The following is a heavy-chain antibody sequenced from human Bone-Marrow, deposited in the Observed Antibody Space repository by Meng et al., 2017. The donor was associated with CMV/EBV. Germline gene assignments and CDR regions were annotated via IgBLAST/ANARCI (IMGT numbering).Heavy chain of an antibody. CDR1: GFTFSNAW. CDR2: IKSKTVGGTT. J-gene: IGHJ2*01. Sequence: GESLKISRAASGFTFSNAWMSWVRQAPGKGLEWVGRIKSKTVGGTTDYAAPVKGRFTISRDDSKNTLDLQMNCLRAEDTAQYFCARTNLFVVIPTGRNWYFDLWGRGNLVTVSS. D-gene: IGHD2-2*01. CDR3: ARTNLFVVIPTGRNWYFDL. V-gene: IGHV3-15*01.